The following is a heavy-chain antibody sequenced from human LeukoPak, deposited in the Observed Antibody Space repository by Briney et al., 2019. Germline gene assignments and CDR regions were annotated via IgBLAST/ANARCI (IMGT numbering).Heavy chain of an antibody. CDR1: GYTFTGYY. CDR3: ARCDGWFGELCLDF. J-gene: IGHJ4*02. CDR2: INPNSGGT. V-gene: IGHV1-2*02. D-gene: IGHD3-10*01. Sequence: GASVKVSCKASGYTFTGYYMHWVRQAPGQGLEWMGWINPNSGGTNYAQKFQGRVTMTRDMSTSTVYMELSSLRSEDTAMYYCARCDGWFGELCLDFWGQGTLVTVSS.